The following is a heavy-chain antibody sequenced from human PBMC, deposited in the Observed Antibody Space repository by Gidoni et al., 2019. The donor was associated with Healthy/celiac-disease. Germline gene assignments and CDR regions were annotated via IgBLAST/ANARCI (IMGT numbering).Heavy chain of an antibody. D-gene: IGHD6-13*01. CDR3: ARYTVAAAGILTQFDY. CDR1: GGPVSSGSYY. V-gene: IGHV4-61*01. J-gene: IGHJ4*02. Sequence: QVQLQESGPGLVKPSESLSPTCTVSGGPVSSGSYYWSWIRQPPGKGLEWIGYIYYSGSTNYNPSLKSRVTISVDTSKNQFSLKLSSVTAADTAVYYCARYTVAAAGILTQFDYWGQGTLVTVSS. CDR2: IYYSGST.